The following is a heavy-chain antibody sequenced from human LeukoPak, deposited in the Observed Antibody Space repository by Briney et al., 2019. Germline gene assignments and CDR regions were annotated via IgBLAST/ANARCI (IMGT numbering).Heavy chain of an antibody. CDR1: GGSISSGGYY. V-gene: IGHV4-31*03. CDR2: IYYSGST. CDR3: ARRRSLYYDFWSGYGEGAFDI. D-gene: IGHD3-3*01. Sequence: PSQTLPLTCTVSGGSISSGGYYWRWIRQHPGKGLEWIGYIYYSGSTYYNPSLKSRVTISVDTSKNQFSLKLSSVTAADTAVYYCARRRSLYYDFWSGYGEGAFDIWGQGTMVTVSS. J-gene: IGHJ3*02.